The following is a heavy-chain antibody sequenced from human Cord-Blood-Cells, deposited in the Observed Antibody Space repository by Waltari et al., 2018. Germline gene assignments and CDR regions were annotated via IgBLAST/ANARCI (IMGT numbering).Heavy chain of an antibody. CDR1: GFTVSSNY. CDR3: ARGGYSSGWCLVY. Sequence: EVQLVESGGGLIQPGGSLRLSCAASGFTVSSNYMSWVRQAPGKGVGWVSVIYSGGSTYYADSVKGRFTISRDNSKNTLYLQMNSLRAEDTAVYYCARGGYSSGWCLVYWGQGTLVTVSS. V-gene: IGHV3-53*01. CDR2: IYSGGST. J-gene: IGHJ4*02. D-gene: IGHD6-19*01.